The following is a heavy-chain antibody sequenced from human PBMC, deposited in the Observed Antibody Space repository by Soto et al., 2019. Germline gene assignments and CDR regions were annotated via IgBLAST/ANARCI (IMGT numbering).Heavy chain of an antibody. D-gene: IGHD3-16*01. CDR3: ARGLNRNAYNLNYFDP. CDR1: GGSISSGDYY. Sequence: SETLSLTCTVSGGSISSGDYYWSWIRQPPKKGLEWIGYIYHSGSTYYNPSLKSRVTISVDTSKNQFSLKLGSVTAADTAFYYCARGLNRNAYNLNYFDPWGQGILVTVSS. V-gene: IGHV4-30-4*02. CDR2: IYHSGST. J-gene: IGHJ5*02.